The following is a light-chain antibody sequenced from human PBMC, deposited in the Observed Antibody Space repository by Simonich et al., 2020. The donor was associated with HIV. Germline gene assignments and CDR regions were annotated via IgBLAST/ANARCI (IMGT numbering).Light chain of an antibody. CDR1: QSVSSN. J-gene: IGKJ5*01. V-gene: IGKV3-15*01. CDR3: QQYNNWLPIT. CDR2: GAS. Sequence: EIVMTQSPATRSVSPGERVTLSCRANQSVSSNLGWYQTKPGQSTRLLIYGASTRATGIPARFSGSGSGTEFTLTISSLQSEDFAVYYCQQYNNWLPITFGQGTRLEIK.